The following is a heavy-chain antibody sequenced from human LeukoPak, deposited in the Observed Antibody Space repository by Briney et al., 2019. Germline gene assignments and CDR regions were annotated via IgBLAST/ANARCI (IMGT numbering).Heavy chain of an antibody. Sequence: GASVKVSCKASGYTFTRYYMHWVRQAPGQGLEWMGWINPDSGGTDYAQKFQGRVTMTRDTSISTAYMELSRLRSDDTAVYYCACKNWNGAIDYWGQGTLGTVSS. J-gene: IGHJ4*02. CDR2: INPDSGGT. CDR3: ACKNWNGAIDY. D-gene: IGHD1-1*01. V-gene: IGHV1-2*02. CDR1: GYTFTRYY.